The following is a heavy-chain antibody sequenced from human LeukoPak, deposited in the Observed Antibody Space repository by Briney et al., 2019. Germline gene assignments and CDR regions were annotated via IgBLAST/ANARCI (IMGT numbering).Heavy chain of an antibody. Sequence: ASVKVSCKASGYTFTGYYMHWVRQAPGQGLEWMGWINPSGGSTSYAQKFQGRVTMTRDMSTSTVYMELSSLRSEDTAVYYCARDYGDYIYYFDYWGQGTLVTVSS. CDR2: INPSGGST. CDR1: GYTFTGYY. D-gene: IGHD4-17*01. V-gene: IGHV1-46*01. J-gene: IGHJ4*02. CDR3: ARDYGDYIYYFDY.